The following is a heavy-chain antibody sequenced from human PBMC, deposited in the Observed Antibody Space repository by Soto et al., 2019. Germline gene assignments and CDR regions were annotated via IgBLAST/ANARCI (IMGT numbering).Heavy chain of an antibody. D-gene: IGHD2-2*01. Sequence: SATLSLTCTVSGGSISSYYWSWIRQPPGKGLEWIGYIYYSGSTNYNPSLKSRVTISVDTSKNQFSLKLSSVTAADTAVYYCARISLGYCSSTSCPSPNYYYYYGMDVWGQGTTVTVSS. CDR1: GGSISSYY. V-gene: IGHV4-59*01. CDR3: ARISLGYCSSTSCPSPNYYYYYGMDV. CDR2: IYYSGST. J-gene: IGHJ6*02.